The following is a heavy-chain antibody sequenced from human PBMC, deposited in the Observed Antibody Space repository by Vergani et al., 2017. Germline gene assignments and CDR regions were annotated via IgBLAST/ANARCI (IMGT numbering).Heavy chain of an antibody. CDR1: GFPFSTYG. CDR2: IQKDGIDK. V-gene: IGHV3-30*02. CDR3: ARARGMVRGVIIPDTSPDY. D-gene: IGHD3-10*01. J-gene: IGHJ4*02. Sequence: QVQLVESGGGVVQPGESLRLSCAASGFPFSTYGMHWVRQAPGKGLEWVAFIQKDGIDKFYADSVRGRFTISRDISKNTLYLEMNSLSAEDTALYHCARARGMVRGVIIPDTSPDYWGQGTLVTVSS.